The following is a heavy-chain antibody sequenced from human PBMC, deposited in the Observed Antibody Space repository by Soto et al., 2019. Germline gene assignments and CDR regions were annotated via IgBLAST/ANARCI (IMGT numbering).Heavy chain of an antibody. V-gene: IGHV1-18*01. J-gene: IGHJ4*02. D-gene: IGHD3-10*01. CDR3: ARAGMPDYMAPFDY. Sequence: VKVSCKASGYTFTSYGISWGRQAPGQGLEWMGWVSAYNGNTNYAQKLQGRVTMTTDTSTSTAYMELRSLRSDDTAVYYCARAGMPDYMAPFDYWGQGTLVTVS. CDR1: GYTFTSYG. CDR2: VSAYNGNT.